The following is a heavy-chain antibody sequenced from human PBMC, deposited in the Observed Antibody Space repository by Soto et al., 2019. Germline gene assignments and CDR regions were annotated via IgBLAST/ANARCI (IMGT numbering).Heavy chain of an antibody. CDR2: ISYDGSNK. Sequence: QVQLVESGGGVVQPGRSLRLSCAASGFTFSSYGMHWVRQAPGKGLEWVAVISYDGSNKYYADSVKGRFTISRDNSKNTLYLQMNSLRAEDTAVYYCAKVKAVVASDWYFDLWGRGTLVTVSS. CDR3: AKVKAVVASDWYFDL. D-gene: IGHD2-15*01. CDR1: GFTFSSYG. V-gene: IGHV3-30*18. J-gene: IGHJ2*01.